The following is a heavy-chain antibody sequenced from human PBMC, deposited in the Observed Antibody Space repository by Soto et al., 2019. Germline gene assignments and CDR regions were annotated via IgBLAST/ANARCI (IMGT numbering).Heavy chain of an antibody. J-gene: IGHJ4*02. CDR2: IDPRDSST. V-gene: IGHV5-10-1*01. D-gene: IGHD6-19*01. Sequence: PGASLKISCKGSGYSFTRNWITRVRQMPGKGLEWMGRIDPRDSSTDYSPSFQGHVTISADKSISTAYLQWSSLKASDSAIYFCARGHGWVDYWGQGTLVTVSS. CDR3: ARGHGWVDY. CDR1: GYSFTRNW.